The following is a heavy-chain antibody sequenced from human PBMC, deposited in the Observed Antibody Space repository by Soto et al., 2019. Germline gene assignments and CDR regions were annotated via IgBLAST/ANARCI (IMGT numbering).Heavy chain of an antibody. CDR2: IYNSGST. CDR3: AKDRAGSIMVSGAFDI. Sequence: PSETLSLTCTVSGGSISSGGYYWSWIRQHPGKGLEWIGYIYNSGSTYYNPSLKSRVTISLDTSKNQFSLKLSSVTAADTAVYYCAKDRAGSIMVSGAFDIWGQGTMLTVS. CDR1: GGSISSGGYY. D-gene: IGHD3-10*01. J-gene: IGHJ3*02. V-gene: IGHV4-31*03.